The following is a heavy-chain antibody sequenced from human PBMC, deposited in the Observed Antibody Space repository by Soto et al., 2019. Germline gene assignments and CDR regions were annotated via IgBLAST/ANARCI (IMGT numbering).Heavy chain of an antibody. CDR1: GYTFTNSA. Sequence: QVHLVQSGAEVKKPGASVKVSCKASGYTFTNSAMHWVRQAPGQGLEWMRWINAGNGNTKYSQKVQGRVTITRDTSASTAYMELSSLRSEDTAVYYCARGDVMTVSSHFDYWGQGTLVTVSS. D-gene: IGHD2-21*02. V-gene: IGHV1-3*01. J-gene: IGHJ4*02. CDR2: INAGNGNT. CDR3: ARGDVMTVSSHFDY.